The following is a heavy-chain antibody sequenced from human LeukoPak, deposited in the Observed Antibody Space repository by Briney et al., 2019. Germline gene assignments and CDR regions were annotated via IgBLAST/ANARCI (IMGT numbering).Heavy chain of an antibody. Sequence: GGSLRLPCGASGFTFSRYGMHWVRQAPGKGLEWVTYIRKDGSDKYYADSVKGRFTISRDSSKNMVYLQMNSLRAEDTAVYYCAKDSNWAFDYWGQGTRVTVAS. D-gene: IGHD7-27*01. V-gene: IGHV3-30*02. CDR2: IRKDGSDK. CDR1: GFTFSRYG. J-gene: IGHJ4*02. CDR3: AKDSNWAFDY.